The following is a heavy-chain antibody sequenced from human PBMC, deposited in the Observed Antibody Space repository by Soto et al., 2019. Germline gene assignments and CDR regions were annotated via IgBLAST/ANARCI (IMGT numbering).Heavy chain of an antibody. D-gene: IGHD4-17*01. CDR1: GYTFSSYS. CDR2: ISAYNGNT. J-gene: IGHJ2*01. Sequence: QAQLEQSGPEVKKPGASVNVSCKASGYTFSSYSIRWVRQAPGQGREWMGWISAYNGNTNYAQKLKGRVTMTRDTYTKTVNMELRSPTSDDTAVYYCARAVYGGNSGSWYSDLWGRGTLVTVSS. CDR3: ARAVYGGNSGSWYSDL. V-gene: IGHV1-18*01.